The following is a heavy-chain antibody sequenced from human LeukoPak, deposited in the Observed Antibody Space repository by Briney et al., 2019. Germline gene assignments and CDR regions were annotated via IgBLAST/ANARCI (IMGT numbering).Heavy chain of an antibody. CDR3: TKLKGWYGEGFFDY. Sequence: GGSLRLSCAASGFTVSSNYMSWVRQPAGKGLEWVSVPYSGGATFYADSVKGRFTISRDTSKNTLYLQMNDLRADDTAVYYCTKLKGWYGEGFFDYWGQGTLVTVSS. V-gene: IGHV3-53*01. D-gene: IGHD6-19*01. CDR2: PYSGGAT. J-gene: IGHJ4*02. CDR1: GFTVSSNY.